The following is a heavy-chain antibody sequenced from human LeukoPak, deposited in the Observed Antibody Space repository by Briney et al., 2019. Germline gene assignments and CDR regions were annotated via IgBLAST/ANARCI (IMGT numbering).Heavy chain of an antibody. D-gene: IGHD4/OR15-4a*01. J-gene: IGHJ4*02. CDR2: VSGSGDNT. CDR3: AKLHVLTTGYYFDY. CDR1: GFTFSSYA. V-gene: IGHV3-23*01. Sequence: GGSLRLSCAASGFTFSSYAMSWVRQAPGKGLEWVSAVSGSGDNTYYADSVKGRFTISRDNSENTLYLQMNSLRAEDTAVYYCAKLHVLTTGYYFDYWGQGTVVTVS.